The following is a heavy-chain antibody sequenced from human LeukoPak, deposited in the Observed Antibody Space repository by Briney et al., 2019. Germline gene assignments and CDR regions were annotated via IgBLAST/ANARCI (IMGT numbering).Heavy chain of an antibody. CDR1: GFTVSSNY. CDR2: IYSGGST. Sequence: GGSLRLSCPASGFTVSSNYMSWVRQAPGKGLEWVSVIYSGGSTYYADSVKGRFTISRDNSKNTLYLQMNSLRAEDTAVYYCAREGVDHFDYWGQGTLVTVSS. D-gene: IGHD3/OR15-3a*01. J-gene: IGHJ4*02. V-gene: IGHV3-53*01. CDR3: AREGVDHFDY.